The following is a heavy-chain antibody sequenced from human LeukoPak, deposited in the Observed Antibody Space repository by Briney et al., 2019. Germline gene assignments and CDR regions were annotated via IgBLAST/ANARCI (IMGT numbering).Heavy chain of an antibody. J-gene: IGHJ4*02. Sequence: ASVKVSCKASGYTFTGYYMHWVRQAPGQGLEWMGWINPNSGGTNYAQKFQGRVTMTRDTSISTAYMELSRLRSDDTAVYYCARGPLTIPKTAGSHYDYWGQGTLVTVSS. D-gene: IGHD6-13*01. CDR2: INPNSGGT. V-gene: IGHV1-2*02. CDR3: ARGPLTIPKTAGSHYDY. CDR1: GYTFTGYY.